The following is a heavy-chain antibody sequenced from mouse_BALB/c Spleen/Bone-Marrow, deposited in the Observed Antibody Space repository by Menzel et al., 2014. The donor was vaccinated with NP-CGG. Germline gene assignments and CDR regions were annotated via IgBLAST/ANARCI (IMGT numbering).Heavy chain of an antibody. CDR3: ANYDYGWYFDV. J-gene: IGHJ1*01. CDR2: IDPANGNT. D-gene: IGHD2-4*01. V-gene: IGHV14-3*02. CDR1: GFNIKDTY. Sequence: VQLTESGAELVKPGASVKLSCTASGFNIKDTYMHWVKQRPEQGLEWIGRIDPANGNTKYDPKFQGKATITADTSSNTAYLQLSSLTSEDTAVYYCANYDYGWYFDVWGAGTTVTVSS.